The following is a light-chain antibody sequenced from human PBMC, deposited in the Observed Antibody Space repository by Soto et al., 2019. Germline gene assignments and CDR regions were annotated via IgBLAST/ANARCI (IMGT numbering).Light chain of an antibody. CDR3: QVWDSSSDRDVV. CDR1: NIGSKS. J-gene: IGLJ2*01. Sequence: SYELTQPPSVSVAPGKTARITCGGNNIGSKSVHWYQQKPRQAPVLVIYYDSDRPSGIPERFSGSNSGNTATLTISRVEGGDEADYYCQVWDSSSDRDVVFGGGTKLTVL. CDR2: YDS. V-gene: IGLV3-21*04.